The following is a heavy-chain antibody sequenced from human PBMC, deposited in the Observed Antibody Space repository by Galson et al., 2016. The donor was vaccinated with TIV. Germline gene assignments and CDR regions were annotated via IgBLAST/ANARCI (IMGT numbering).Heavy chain of an antibody. Sequence: SVKVSCKASGYIFTNYGISWVRQAPGQGLEWLGWISGFNANTNSAQQFQGRVTMTTDTSTSTAYTELRSLTSDDTAMYYCARDRKDILTGYYVDYWGQGTLVTVSS. CDR3: ARDRKDILTGYYVDY. D-gene: IGHD3-9*01. CDR2: ISGFNANT. CDR1: GYIFTNYG. V-gene: IGHV1-18*01. J-gene: IGHJ4*02.